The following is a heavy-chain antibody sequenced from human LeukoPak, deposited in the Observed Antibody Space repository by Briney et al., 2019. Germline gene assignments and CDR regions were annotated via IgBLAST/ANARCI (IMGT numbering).Heavy chain of an antibody. J-gene: IGHJ1*01. CDR2: ISYDGNSG. D-gene: IGHD4/OR15-4a*01. V-gene: IGHV3-30*04. CDR3: ARDGANDLFKGGAYFLD. Sequence: GGSLRLSCAASGFTFSTNAMHWVRQTPGKGLEWMAVISYDGNSGTYADPVEGRFTVSRDNSRNILYLQMNSLRNDDTAMYYCARDGANDLFKGGAYFLDWGQGALVIVS. CDR1: GFTFSTNA.